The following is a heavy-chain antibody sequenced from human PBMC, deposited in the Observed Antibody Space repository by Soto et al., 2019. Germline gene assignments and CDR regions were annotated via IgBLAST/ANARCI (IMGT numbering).Heavy chain of an antibody. CDR1: GFTFSRNA. V-gene: IGHV3-23*01. Sequence: GSLRLSCADSGFTFSRNAMSWVRQAPGKGLEWVSATSGSGTSTYYADSVKGRFTISRDNSKNALYLQMNSLRAEDTAVYFCAKVSSSWRHFDYWGQGTLVTVYS. CDR2: TSGSGTST. J-gene: IGHJ4*02. D-gene: IGHD6-13*01. CDR3: AKVSSSWRHFDY.